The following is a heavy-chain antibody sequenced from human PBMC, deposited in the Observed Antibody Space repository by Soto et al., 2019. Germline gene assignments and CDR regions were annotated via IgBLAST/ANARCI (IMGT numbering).Heavy chain of an antibody. CDR1: GGSISSGGYY. J-gene: IGHJ3*02. Sequence: QVQLQESGPGLVKPSQTLSLTCTVSGGSISSGGYYWSWIRQHPGKGLEWIGYIYYSGSTYYNPSLKSGVTISVDTSTNQSSLKLSYVTAADTAVYYCARFCSSTSCFNPDAFDIWGQGTMVTVSS. CDR2: IYYSGST. CDR3: ARFCSSTSCFNPDAFDI. D-gene: IGHD2-2*01. V-gene: IGHV4-31*03.